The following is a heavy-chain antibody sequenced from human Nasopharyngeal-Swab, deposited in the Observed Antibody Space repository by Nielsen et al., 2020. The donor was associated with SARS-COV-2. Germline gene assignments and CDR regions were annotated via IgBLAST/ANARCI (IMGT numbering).Heavy chain of an antibody. D-gene: IGHD6-13*01. Sequence: ASMKVSCKASGYTFTSYAMHWVRQAPGQRLEWMGWINAGNGNTKYSQKFQGRVTITRDTSASTAYMELSSLRSEDTAVYYCAKGLAAAGTDYYYYMDVWGKGTTVTVSS. CDR3: AKGLAAAGTDYYYYMDV. CDR2: INAGNGNT. CDR1: GYTFTSYA. V-gene: IGHV1-3*01. J-gene: IGHJ6*03.